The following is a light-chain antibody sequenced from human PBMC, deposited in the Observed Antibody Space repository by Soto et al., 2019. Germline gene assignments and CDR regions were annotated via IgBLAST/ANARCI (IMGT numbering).Light chain of an antibody. CDR1: SSNIGAGFE. Sequence: QPVLTQPPSVSGAPGHRVTISCSGGSSNIGAGFEVHWYQQFPGRAPKLLIFGNSNRPSGVSDRFSGSKSGTSASLAISGLQAEDEADYHCQSYDNSLSGVVFGGGTKLTVL. J-gene: IGLJ2*01. V-gene: IGLV1-40*01. CDR3: QSYDNSLSGVV. CDR2: GNS.